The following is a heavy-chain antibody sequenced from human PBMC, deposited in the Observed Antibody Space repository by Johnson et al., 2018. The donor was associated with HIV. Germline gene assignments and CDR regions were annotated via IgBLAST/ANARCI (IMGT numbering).Heavy chain of an antibody. Sequence: EVQLVESGGGLVQPGGSLRLSCAASGFTFDDYGMSWVRQAPGKGLEWVSGINWNGGSTGYADSVKGRFTISRDNAKSSLFLQMNSLRAEDTALYYCAREGPTYYYDSTKGVFDIWGQGTMVTVSS. V-gene: IGHV3-20*04. CDR1: GFTFDDYG. D-gene: IGHD3-22*01. J-gene: IGHJ3*02. CDR3: AREGPTYYYDSTKGVFDI. CDR2: INWNGGST.